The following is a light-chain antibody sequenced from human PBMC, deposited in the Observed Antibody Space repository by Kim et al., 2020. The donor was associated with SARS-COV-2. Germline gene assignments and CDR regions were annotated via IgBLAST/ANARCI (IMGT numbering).Light chain of an antibody. CDR3: FSFTSSGSFV. CDR2: EVT. CDR1: TSDIGNYNR. Sequence: QSALTQPPSVSGSPGQSVTISCIGSTSDIGNYNRVSWYQQSPGTAPKLLIYEVTKRPSGVPDRFSGSKSDNTASLTISGLQPEDKADYSCFSFTSSGSFVFGTGNKVTVL. J-gene: IGLJ1*01. V-gene: IGLV2-18*02.